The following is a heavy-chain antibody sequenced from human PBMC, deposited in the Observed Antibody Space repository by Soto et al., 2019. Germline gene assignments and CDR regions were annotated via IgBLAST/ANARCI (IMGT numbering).Heavy chain of an antibody. J-gene: IGHJ4*02. CDR1: GGSISSSSYY. V-gene: IGHV4-39*01. D-gene: IGHD6-19*01. Sequence: QLQLQESGPGLVKPSETLSLTCTVSGGSISSSSYYWGWIRQPPGKGLEWIGSIYYSGSTYYNPSLKSRVTISVDTSKNQFSLKLSSVTAADTAVYYCARGFRQWLVFDYWGQGTLVTVSS. CDR2: IYYSGST. CDR3: ARGFRQWLVFDY.